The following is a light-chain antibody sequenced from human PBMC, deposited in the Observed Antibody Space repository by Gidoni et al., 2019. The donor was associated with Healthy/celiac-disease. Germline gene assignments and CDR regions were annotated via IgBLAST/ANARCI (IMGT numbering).Light chain of an antibody. CDR3: QQCSTWLT. V-gene: IGKV3-11*01. Sequence: IVLTKSPATLSLSPGERATLYCRASQSVSSYLAWYQQKPGQAPRLLIYDASNRATGIPAMFSGSGSATDFTPIISSLAPEDFAGYYGQQCSTWLTFGGGTKVEIK. CDR1: QSVSSY. CDR2: DAS. J-gene: IGKJ4*01.